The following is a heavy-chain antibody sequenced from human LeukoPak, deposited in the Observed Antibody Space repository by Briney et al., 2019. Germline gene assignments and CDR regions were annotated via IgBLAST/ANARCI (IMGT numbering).Heavy chain of an antibody. Sequence: GGSLRLSCAASKFTFNNYAMHWVRQTPGKGLGWVAVIWFDGSRQYYADSVKGRFTISRDNSKNTLFLQMNNLRAGDTAIYYCAKAPPDPYYYYMDVWGKGTPVTVSS. CDR3: AKAPPDPYYYYMDV. J-gene: IGHJ6*03. V-gene: IGHV3-33*06. CDR1: KFTFNNYA. CDR2: IWFDGSRQ.